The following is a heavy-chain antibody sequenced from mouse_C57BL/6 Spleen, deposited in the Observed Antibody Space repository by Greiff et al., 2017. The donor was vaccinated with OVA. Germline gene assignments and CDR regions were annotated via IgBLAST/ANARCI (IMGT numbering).Heavy chain of an antibody. CDR1: GYTFTSYW. V-gene: IGHV1-55*01. J-gene: IGHJ4*01. D-gene: IGHD1-1*01. CDR3: ARRRISDENAIDY. CDR2: IYPGSGGT. Sequence: VKLQQPGAELVKPGASVKMSCKASGYTFTSYWITWVKQRPGQGLEWIGEIYPGSGGTNYNEKFKGKATLTVDTSSSTAYMQLSSLTSEDSVVYCGARRRISDENAIDYWGQGTSVTVSS.